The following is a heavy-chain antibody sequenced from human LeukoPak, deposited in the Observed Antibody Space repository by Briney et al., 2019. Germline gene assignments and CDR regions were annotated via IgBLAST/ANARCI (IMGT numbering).Heavy chain of an antibody. J-gene: IGHJ5*02. D-gene: IGHD4-11*01. CDR3: ARVLAVTTAYGWFDP. CDR2: ISAYNGNT. V-gene: IGHV1-18*01. CDR1: GYTFTSYG. Sequence: ASVKVSCKASGYTFTSYGISWVRQAPGQGLEWMGWISAYNGNTNYAQKLQGRVTMTTDTSTSTAYMELRSLRSDDTAVYYCARVLAVTTAYGWFDPWGQGTLVTVSS.